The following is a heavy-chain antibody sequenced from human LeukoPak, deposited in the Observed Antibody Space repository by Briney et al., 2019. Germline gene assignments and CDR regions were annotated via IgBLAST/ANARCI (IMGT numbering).Heavy chain of an antibody. CDR2: IYSGGST. D-gene: IGHD2-2*01. CDR1: GFTVSSNY. CDR3: AKGGCGSSTSCYDY. V-gene: IGHV3-53*01. J-gene: IGHJ4*02. Sequence: GGSLRLSCAASGFTVSSNYMSWVRQAPGKGLEWVSVIYSGGSTYYADSVKGRFTISRDNSMNTVYLQMNSLRVEDTAVYYCAKGGCGSSTSCYDYWGQGTLVTVSS.